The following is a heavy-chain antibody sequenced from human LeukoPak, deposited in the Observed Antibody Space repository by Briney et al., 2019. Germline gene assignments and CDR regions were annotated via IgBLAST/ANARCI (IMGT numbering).Heavy chain of an antibody. Sequence: SETLSLTCTVSGYSISSGYYWGWIRQPPGKGLEWIGSIYHSGSTYYNPSLKSRVTISVDTSKNQSSLKLSSVTAADTAVYYCARDWPFGDYPFDYWGQGTLVTVSS. V-gene: IGHV4-38-2*02. J-gene: IGHJ4*02. CDR3: ARDWPFGDYPFDY. CDR1: GYSISSGYY. CDR2: IYHSGST. D-gene: IGHD4-17*01.